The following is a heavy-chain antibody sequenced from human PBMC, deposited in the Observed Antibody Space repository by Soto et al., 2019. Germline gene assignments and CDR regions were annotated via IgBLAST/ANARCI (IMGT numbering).Heavy chain of an antibody. V-gene: IGHV3-11*06. Sequence: SLRLSCAASGFTFSDYYMSWIRQAPGKGLEWVSYISGTSTYINYADSVKGRFTISRDNAKNSLYLQMNSLRAEDTAVYYCARDVQQLASYWGQGTLVTVSS. D-gene: IGHD6-13*01. CDR1: GFTFSDYY. CDR3: ARDVQQLASY. J-gene: IGHJ4*02. CDR2: ISGTSTYI.